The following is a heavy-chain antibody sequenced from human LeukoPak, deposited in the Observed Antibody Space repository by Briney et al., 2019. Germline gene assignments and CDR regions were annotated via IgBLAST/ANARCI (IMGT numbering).Heavy chain of an antibody. CDR1: GGSISSSSYY. J-gene: IGHJ6*03. D-gene: IGHD3-3*01. CDR3: ARLETRITIFGVAGDYMDV. V-gene: IGHV4-39*01. Sequence: SETLSLTCTVSGGSISSSSYYWGWIRQPPGKGLEWIGSIYYSGSTYYNPSLKSRVTISVDTSKNQFSLKLSSVTAADTAVYYCARLETRITIFGVAGDYMDVWGKGTTVTVSS. CDR2: IYYSGST.